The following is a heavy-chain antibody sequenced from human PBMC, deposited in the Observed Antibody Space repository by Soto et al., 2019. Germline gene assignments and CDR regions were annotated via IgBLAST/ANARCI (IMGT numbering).Heavy chain of an antibody. V-gene: IGHV1-2*02. Sequence: QVQLVQSGTEVKKPGASVKVSCQASGYSISAYYIHWVRQAPGQGREWMGWIDPKNGGTVSAQKFQGRLTMTRDTSISTVYMDRSGVTSDDTALYYCGRDDYGIFPYWGQGSLVTVSS. D-gene: IGHD3-10*01. CDR2: IDPKNGGT. CDR3: GRDDYGIFPY. J-gene: IGHJ4*02. CDR1: GYSISAYY.